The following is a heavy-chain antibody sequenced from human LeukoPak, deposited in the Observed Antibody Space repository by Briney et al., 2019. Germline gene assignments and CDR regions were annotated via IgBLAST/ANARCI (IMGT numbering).Heavy chain of an antibody. CDR1: GGSISNYY. D-gene: IGHD3-16*01. V-gene: IGHV4-59*01. CDR3: AREVGLGMYNWFDP. CDR2: IYHSGST. Sequence: SETLSLTCTVSGGSISNYYWYWIRQPPGKGLECIGYIYHSGSTNYNPSLKSRVTISVDTSKNQFSLKLRSVTAADTAVYYCAREVGLGMYNWFDPWGQGTLVTVSS. J-gene: IGHJ5*02.